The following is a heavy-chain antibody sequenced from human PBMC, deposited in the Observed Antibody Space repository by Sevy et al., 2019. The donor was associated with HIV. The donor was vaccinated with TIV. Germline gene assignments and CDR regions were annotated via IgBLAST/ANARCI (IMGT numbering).Heavy chain of an antibody. V-gene: IGHV4-59*13. Sequence: SETLSLTCTVSGGSISSYYWSRIRQPPWKGLEWIGYIYYSGSTNYNPSLKSRVTISVDTSKNQFSLKLSSVTAADTAVYYCARGTTVTTPFDYWGQGTLVTVSS. J-gene: IGHJ4*02. CDR1: GGSISSYY. D-gene: IGHD4-17*01. CDR3: ARGTTVTTPFDY. CDR2: IYYSGST.